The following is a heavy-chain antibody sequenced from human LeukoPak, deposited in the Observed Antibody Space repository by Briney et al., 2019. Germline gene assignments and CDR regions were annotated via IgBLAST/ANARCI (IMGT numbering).Heavy chain of an antibody. CDR3: AKTPGDWYFDL. V-gene: IGHV1-24*01. CDR2: FDPEDGNT. J-gene: IGHJ2*01. CDR1: GYTLTELS. D-gene: IGHD4-23*01. Sequence: ASVTVSCKVSGYTLTELSIHWVRQAPGKGLEWMGGFDPEDGNTIYARKFQGRVTMTEDTSTDTAYMELSSLRFEDTAVYYCAKTPGDWYFDLWGRGTLVTVSS.